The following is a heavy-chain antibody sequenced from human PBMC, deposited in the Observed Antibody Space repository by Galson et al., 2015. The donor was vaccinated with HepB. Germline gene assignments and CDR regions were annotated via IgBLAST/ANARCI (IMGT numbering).Heavy chain of an antibody. CDR1: GFTFTTYS. CDR2: ISSSGNTI. Sequence: SLRLSCATSGFTFTTYSMNWVRQAPGEGLEWVSSISSSGNTIYYADSVKGRFTISRDNAKNSLYLHMDSLGAEDTAVYYCARDRILMDVWGQGTTVTVSS. CDR3: ARDRILMDV. J-gene: IGHJ6*02. V-gene: IGHV3-21*01.